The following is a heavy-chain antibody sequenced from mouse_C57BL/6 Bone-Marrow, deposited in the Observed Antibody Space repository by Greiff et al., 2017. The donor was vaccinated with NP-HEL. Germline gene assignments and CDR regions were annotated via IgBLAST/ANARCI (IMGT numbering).Heavy chain of an antibody. J-gene: IGHJ2*01. V-gene: IGHV1-39*01. D-gene: IGHD3-3*01. CDR3: ARRAYFDY. CDR1: GYSFTDYN. Sequence: FPLLPSVPELVKPGASVKISCKASGYSFTDYNMNWVKQSNGKRLEWIGVIYPNYGTTSYNQKFTGKATLTVDQSSSTAYMQLNSLISEDSAVYYCARRAYFDYWGQGTTLTVSS. CDR2: IYPNYGTT.